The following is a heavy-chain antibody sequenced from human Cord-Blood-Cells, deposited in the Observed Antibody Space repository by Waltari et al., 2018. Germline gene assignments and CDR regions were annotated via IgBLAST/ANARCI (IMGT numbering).Heavy chain of an antibody. Sequence: QVQLVQSGAEVKKPGASVKVSCKASGYTFTGYYMHWVRQAPGQGLEWMGGMKPNSGGTNYAQKFQSRVTMTRDMSISTAYMELSRLRSYDASGYYCARGGWELRYYLDYWGQGTLVTVSS. CDR3: ARGGWELRYYLDY. J-gene: IGHJ4*02. CDR1: GYTFTGYY. CDR2: MKPNSGGT. V-gene: IGHV1-2*02. D-gene: IGHD1-26*01.